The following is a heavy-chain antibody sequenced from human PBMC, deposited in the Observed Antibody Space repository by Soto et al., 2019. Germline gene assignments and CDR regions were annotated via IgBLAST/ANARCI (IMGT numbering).Heavy chain of an antibody. CDR1: GYSFTSYW. CDR3: ARRRYCSGGSCYSRHYYYGMDV. V-gene: IGHV5-10-1*01. CDR2: IDPSDSYT. Sequence: SCKGSGYSFTSYWISWVRQMPGKGLEWMGRIDPSDSYTNYSPSFQGHVTISADKSISTAYLQWSSLKASDTAMYYCARRRYCSGGSCYSRHYYYGMDVWGQGTTVTVSS. D-gene: IGHD2-15*01. J-gene: IGHJ6*02.